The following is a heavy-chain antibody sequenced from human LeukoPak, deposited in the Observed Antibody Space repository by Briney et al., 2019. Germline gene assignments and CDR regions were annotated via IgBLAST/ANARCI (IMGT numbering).Heavy chain of an antibody. J-gene: IGHJ4*02. CDR3: ARAQDTASANDFEY. D-gene: IGHD5-18*01. CDR1: GYTFSDYQ. Sequence: ASVKVSCKASGYTFSDYQIHWVRQAPGQGLEWMGRSSPNSGGTNFAQDFQGRVTMTRDASIRTAFMELSRLRSDDTAVYYCARAQDTASANDFEYWGQGTLVTVSS. V-gene: IGHV1-2*06. CDR2: SSPNSGGT.